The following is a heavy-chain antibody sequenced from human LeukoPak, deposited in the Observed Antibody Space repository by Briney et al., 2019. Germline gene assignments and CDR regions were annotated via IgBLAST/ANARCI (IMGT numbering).Heavy chain of an antibody. D-gene: IGHD3-22*01. Sequence: GGSLRLSCAASGFTVSSNYMSWVRQAPGKGLEWVSVIYSGGSTYYADSVKGRFTISRDNSKNTLYLQMNSLRAEDTAVYYCARSGLYYYDSSGYYSSYDYWGQGTLVTVSS. CDR2: IYSGGST. V-gene: IGHV3-66*01. CDR1: GFTVSSNY. J-gene: IGHJ4*02. CDR3: ARSGLYYYDSSGYYSSYDY.